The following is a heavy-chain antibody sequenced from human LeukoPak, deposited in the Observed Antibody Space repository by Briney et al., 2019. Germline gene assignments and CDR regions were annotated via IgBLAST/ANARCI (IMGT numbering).Heavy chain of an antibody. Sequence: PGGSLRLSCTASGFTFSSYAMSWVRQAPGKGLEWVSAISGSGGSAYYADSVKGRFTISRDNSKNTLYLQMNSLRAEDTAVYYCAKCTSSTSCSYYYYMDVWGKGTTVTVSS. CDR1: GFTFSSYA. V-gene: IGHV3-23*01. CDR2: ISGSGGSA. CDR3: AKCTSSTSCSYYYYMDV. J-gene: IGHJ6*03. D-gene: IGHD2-2*01.